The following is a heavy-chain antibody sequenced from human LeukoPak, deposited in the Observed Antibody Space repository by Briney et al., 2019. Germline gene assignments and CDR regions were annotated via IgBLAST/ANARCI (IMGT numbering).Heavy chain of an antibody. D-gene: IGHD3-9*01. J-gene: IGHJ4*02. CDR2: INPNSGGT. Sequence: ASVKVSCKASGYTLTGYYMHWVRQAPGQGLEWMGWINPNSGGTNYAQKFQGRVTMTRDTSISTAYMDLTRLRSDDTAVYYCARGVDILTGYYLGYWGQGTLVTVSS. CDR1: GYTLTGYY. CDR3: ARGVDILTGYYLGY. V-gene: IGHV1-2*02.